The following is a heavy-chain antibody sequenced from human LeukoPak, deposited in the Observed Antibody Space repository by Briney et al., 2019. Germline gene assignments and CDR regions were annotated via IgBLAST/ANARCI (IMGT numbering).Heavy chain of an antibody. Sequence: ASVKVSCKASGYTFTGYYMHWVRQAPGQGLEWMGWINPNGGGTNYAQKFQGWVTMTRDTSISTAYMELSRLRSDDTAVYYCARSKGDGYNSDFDYWGQGTLVTVSS. J-gene: IGHJ4*02. CDR3: ARSKGDGYNSDFDY. V-gene: IGHV1-2*04. CDR2: INPNGGGT. D-gene: IGHD5-24*01. CDR1: GYTFTGYY.